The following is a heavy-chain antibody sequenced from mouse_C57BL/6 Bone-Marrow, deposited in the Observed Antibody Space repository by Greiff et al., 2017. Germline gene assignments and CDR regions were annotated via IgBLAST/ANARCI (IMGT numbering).Heavy chain of an antibody. V-gene: IGHV14-4*01. J-gene: IGHJ2*01. D-gene: IGHD2-3*01. CDR3: SSFDGNYFDF. CDR1: GFNIKDDY. Sequence: VQLQQSGAELVRPGASVKLSCTASGFNIKDDYIHWVKQRPEQGLEWIGWIDPEIGDTEYASKFQGKATITSDTPSNTAYLQLSSLTSDDTAVYYCSSFDGNYFDFWGQGTPLTVAS. CDR2: IDPEIGDT.